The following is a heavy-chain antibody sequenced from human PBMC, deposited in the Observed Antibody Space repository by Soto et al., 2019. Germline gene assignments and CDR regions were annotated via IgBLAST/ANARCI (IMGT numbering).Heavy chain of an antibody. D-gene: IGHD3-22*01. CDR2: IYYSGTT. J-gene: IGHJ4*02. CDR3: ATYYDSSGPTFDF. Sequence: KPSETLSLTCTVSGGSIITGDHYWSWVRQLPGKGLEWIGYIYYSGTTYENPSLRSRLTMSVDTSKNQFSLRLSSVTAADTAVYYCATYYDSSGPTFDFWGQGTPVTVSS. V-gene: IGHV4-31*03. CDR1: GGSIITGDHY.